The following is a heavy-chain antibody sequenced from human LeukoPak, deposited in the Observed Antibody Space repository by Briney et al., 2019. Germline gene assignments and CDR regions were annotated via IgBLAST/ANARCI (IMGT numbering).Heavy chain of an antibody. V-gene: IGHV1-69*04. CDR2: IIPILGIA. Sequence: ASVKVSCKASGGTFSSYAISWVRQAPGQGLEWMGRIIPILGIANYAQKFQGRVTITADKSTSTAYMELSSLRSEDTAVYYCAKDLSWGYCSSTSCYNWFDPWGQGTLVTVSS. CDR3: AKDLSWGYCSSTSCYNWFDP. CDR1: GGTFSSYA. D-gene: IGHD2-2*01. J-gene: IGHJ5*02.